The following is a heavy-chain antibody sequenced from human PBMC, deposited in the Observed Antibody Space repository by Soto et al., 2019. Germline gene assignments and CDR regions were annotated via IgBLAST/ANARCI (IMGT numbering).Heavy chain of an antibody. CDR3: AKNIHSLSGFDY. CDR1: GFTFNNFA. J-gene: IGHJ4*02. V-gene: IGHV3-23*01. CDR2: ISGGGDAT. Sequence: EVQVLESGGGLVQPGGSLRLSCAATGFTFNNFAMNWVRQGPGKGLEWVSGISGGGDATRYADSVKGRFTISRDNAESMVYLDMYSLIPDDTAIYYCAKNIHSLSGFDYWGQGTPVTVSS. D-gene: IGHD6-6*01.